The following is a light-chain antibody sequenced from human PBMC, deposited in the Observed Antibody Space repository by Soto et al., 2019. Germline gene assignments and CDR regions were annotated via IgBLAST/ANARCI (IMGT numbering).Light chain of an antibody. CDR2: GAS. V-gene: IGKV3-15*01. Sequence: IGMTQSPSTLSVSPGERATLSCRASQSVSSNLAWYQQKRGQAPRLLMYGASTRATGIPVRFSGGGSGTEFTLIISSLQSEDFAVYYCQQYNDWPRTFGQGNKVDIK. J-gene: IGKJ1*01. CDR1: QSVSSN. CDR3: QQYNDWPRT.